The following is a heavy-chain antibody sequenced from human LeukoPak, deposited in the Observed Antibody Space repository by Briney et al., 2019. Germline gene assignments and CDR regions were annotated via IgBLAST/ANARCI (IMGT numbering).Heavy chain of an antibody. Sequence: GGSLRLSCAGSGFTFSGNWMTWVRQAPGKGLEWVAVISYDGSNKYYADSVKGRFTISRDNSKNTLYLQMNSLRAEDTAVYYCANGYCTNGVCYPYYYYYMDVWGKGTTVTVSS. V-gene: IGHV3-30*18. CDR3: ANGYCTNGVCYPYYYYYMDV. J-gene: IGHJ6*03. D-gene: IGHD2-8*01. CDR1: GFTFSGNW. CDR2: ISYDGSNK.